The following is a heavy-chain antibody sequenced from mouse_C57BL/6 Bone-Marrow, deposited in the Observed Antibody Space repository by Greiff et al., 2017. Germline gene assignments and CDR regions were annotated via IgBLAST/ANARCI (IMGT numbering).Heavy chain of an antibody. V-gene: IGHV1-5*01. D-gene: IGHD1-1*01. CDR2: IYPGNSDT. CDR3: TRRDHYYGSYFDY. Sequence: EVKLVESGTVLARPGASVKMSCKTSGYTFTSYWMHWVKQRPGQGLEWIGAIYPGNSDTSYNQKFKGKAKLTAVTSASTAYMELSSLTNEDSAVYYCTRRDHYYGSYFDYWGQGTTLTVSS. J-gene: IGHJ2*01. CDR1: GYTFTSYW.